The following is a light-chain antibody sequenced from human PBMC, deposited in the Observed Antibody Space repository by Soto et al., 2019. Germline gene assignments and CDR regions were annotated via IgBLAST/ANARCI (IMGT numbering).Light chain of an antibody. CDR1: QSVTSSF. J-gene: IGKJ1*01. Sequence: IVLTQSPGTLSLTPGERATLSCRASQSVTSSFLAWYQQTPGQAPRLLIYSASHRATGIPDRFSGSESGTDFTLTISRLEPEDFAVYYCQQYGDSRWTFGQGTKVDIK. CDR3: QQYGDSRWT. CDR2: SAS. V-gene: IGKV3-20*01.